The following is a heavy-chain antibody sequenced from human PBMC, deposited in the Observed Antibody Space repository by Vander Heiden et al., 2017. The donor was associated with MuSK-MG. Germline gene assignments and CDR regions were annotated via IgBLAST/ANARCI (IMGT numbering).Heavy chain of an antibody. J-gene: IGHJ6*02. CDR1: GFTFSTYG. Sequence: QVQLVESGGGVVQPGRSLRLSCAASGFTFSTYGMHWVRQAPGKGLEWVAVISYDGSNKYYADSVKGRFTISRENSKNTRDLKMNSMSAEDTAVYYCAKVYKYYGSDDYGMEVRGQGTTVTVSS. CDR2: ISYDGSNK. CDR3: AKVYKYYGSDDYGMEV. D-gene: IGHD3-10*01. V-gene: IGHV3-30*18.